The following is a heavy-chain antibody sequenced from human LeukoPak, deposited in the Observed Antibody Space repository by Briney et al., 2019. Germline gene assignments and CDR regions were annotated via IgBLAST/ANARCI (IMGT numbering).Heavy chain of an antibody. Sequence: MPSETLSLTCAVYGGSFSGYYWSWIRQPPGKGLEWIGEINHSGSTNYNPSLKSRVTISVDTSKNQFSLKLSSVTAADTAVYYCARGGYGSGSYYKGGFDYWGQGTLVTVSS. CDR2: INHSGST. CDR1: GGSFSGYY. J-gene: IGHJ4*02. D-gene: IGHD3-10*01. V-gene: IGHV4-34*01. CDR3: ARGGYGSGSYYKGGFDY.